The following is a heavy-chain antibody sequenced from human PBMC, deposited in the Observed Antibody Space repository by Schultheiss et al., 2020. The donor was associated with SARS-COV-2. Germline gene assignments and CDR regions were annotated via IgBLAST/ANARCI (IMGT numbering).Heavy chain of an antibody. CDR3: AAGDSGGYFHH. CDR2: MNPNSGNT. D-gene: IGHD4-17*01. V-gene: IGHV1-8*03. CDR1: GYTFTSYG. Sequence: ASVKVSCKASGYTFTSYGISWVRQATGQGLEWMGWMNPNSGNTNYAQKFQERVTITRDMSTVTAYMELSSLRSEDTAVYYCAAGDSGGYFHHWGQGTLVTVSS. J-gene: IGHJ1*01.